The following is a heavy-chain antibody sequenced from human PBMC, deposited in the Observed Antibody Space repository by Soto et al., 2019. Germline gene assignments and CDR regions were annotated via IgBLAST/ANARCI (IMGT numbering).Heavy chain of an antibody. V-gene: IGHV1-3*04. CDR3: ARDTDLTLVTTLDY. Sequence: GASVKVSCKASGYTFKSYQIYWVRQAPGQRLECMGWINISNGNTEYSQNFQGRVTMTRDTSASTAYMELSSLRSEDTAVYYCARDTDLTLVTTLDYWAREPRSPSPQ. D-gene: IGHD4-17*01. CDR1: GYTFKSYQ. J-gene: IGHJ4*02. CDR2: INISNGNT.